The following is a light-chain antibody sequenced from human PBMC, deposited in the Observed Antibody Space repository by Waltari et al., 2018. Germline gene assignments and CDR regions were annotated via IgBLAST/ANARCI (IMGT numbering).Light chain of an antibody. V-gene: IGLV2-14*01. CDR1: SSDVGGYNY. J-gene: IGLJ7*01. Sequence: QSALTQPASVSGSPGQSITISCTGTSSDVGGYNYVSWYQQHPGKAPKRMIYDVSKRPSGVSNRFSGSKSGNTASLPISGLQAEDEADYYCSSYTSSSTFAAGFGGGTQLTVL. CDR2: DVS. CDR3: SSYTSSSTFAAG.